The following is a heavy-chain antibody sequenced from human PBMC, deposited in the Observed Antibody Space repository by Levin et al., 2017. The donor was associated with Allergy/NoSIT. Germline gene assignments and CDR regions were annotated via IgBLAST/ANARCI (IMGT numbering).Heavy chain of an antibody. CDR2: IKSKTDGGTT. CDR1: GFTFSNAW. CDR3: TTGVVSV. J-gene: IGHJ4*02. D-gene: IGHD2-21*01. Sequence: GGSLRLSCAASGFTFSNAWMSWVRQAPGKGLEWVGLIKSKTDGGTTAYAAAVKGRFTISRDDSKNMLYLQMNSLKTEDTAVYYCTTGVVSVWGQGTLVTVSS. V-gene: IGHV3-15*01.